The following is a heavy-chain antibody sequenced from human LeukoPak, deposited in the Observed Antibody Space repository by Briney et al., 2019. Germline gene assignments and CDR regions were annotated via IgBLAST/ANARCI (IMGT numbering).Heavy chain of an antibody. Sequence: GGSLRLSCSASGFTFSTYWMSWVRQAPGKGLEWVANMKRDGSEIYYVDSVKGRFTISRDNAKNSLFLQMNSLRAEDTAVYYCARLCRGNQLAGFDSWGQGTLVTVSS. CDR3: ARLCRGNQLAGFDS. CDR1: GFTFSTYW. CDR2: MKRDGSEI. J-gene: IGHJ4*02. D-gene: IGHD2-2*01. V-gene: IGHV3-7*01.